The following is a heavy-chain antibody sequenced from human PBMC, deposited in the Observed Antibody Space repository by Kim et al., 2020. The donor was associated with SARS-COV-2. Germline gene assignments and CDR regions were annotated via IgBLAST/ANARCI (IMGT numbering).Heavy chain of an antibody. V-gene: IGHV3-30*02. J-gene: IGHJ6*02. CDR3: AKGDGYGMDV. Sequence: NKYYADSVKGRFTISRDNSKNTLYLQMNSLRAEDTAVYYCAKGDGYGMDVWGQGTTVTVSS. CDR2: NK.